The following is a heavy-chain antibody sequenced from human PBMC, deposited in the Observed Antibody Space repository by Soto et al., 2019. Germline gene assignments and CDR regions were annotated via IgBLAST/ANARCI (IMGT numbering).Heavy chain of an antibody. D-gene: IGHD2-2*01. V-gene: IGHV3-21*01. Sequence: GGSVRLSCADSGFTFSSYTMNWVRDSPGRGLEWVSSISATGSDMSYADSVKGRFTISRDNTKNSLFLQLNKLRVEDAAVYFCARGHDVVLVPLAISVAYFDYRCQGAVV. CDR1: GFTFSSYT. CDR3: ARGHDVVLVPLAISVAYFDY. CDR2: ISATGSDM. J-gene: IGHJ4*02.